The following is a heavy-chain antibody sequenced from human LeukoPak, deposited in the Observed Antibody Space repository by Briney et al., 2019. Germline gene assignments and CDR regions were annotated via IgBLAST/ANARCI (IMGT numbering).Heavy chain of an antibody. CDR2: ISGSDGGT. D-gene: IGHD6-13*01. J-gene: IGHJ4*02. CDR1: GFTFSSYA. Sequence: GASLRLSCKASGFTFSSYAMTWVRQAPGQGLEWISAISGSDGGTYYADSVKGRFTITRDTSKTTMYLQMSSLRAEDTAVYYCAKGIQAGSSSVVGSAYWCQGTLVTVSS. V-gene: IGHV3-23*01. CDR3: AKGIQAGSSSVVGSAY.